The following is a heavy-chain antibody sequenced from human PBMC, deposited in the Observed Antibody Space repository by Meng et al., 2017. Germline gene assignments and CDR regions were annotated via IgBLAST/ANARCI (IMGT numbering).Heavy chain of an antibody. J-gene: IGHJ5*02. Sequence: VPVAGSGPGLVWPSETLSLPCTVSGGSVSSGSYYWSWIRQPPGKGLEWIGYIYYSGSTNYNPSLKSRVTISVDTSKNQFSLKLSSVSAADTAVYYCARDGATTVTTGWFDPWGQGTLVTVSS. CDR3: ARDGATTVTTGWFDP. V-gene: IGHV4-61*01. CDR2: IYYSGST. CDR1: GGSVSSGSYY. D-gene: IGHD4-17*01.